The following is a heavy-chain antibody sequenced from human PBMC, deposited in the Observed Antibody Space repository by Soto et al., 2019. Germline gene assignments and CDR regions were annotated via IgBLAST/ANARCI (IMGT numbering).Heavy chain of an antibody. J-gene: IGHJ4*02. CDR1: GDSISSFY. Sequence: QVQLQESGPGLVKPSEPLSLTGAVSGDSISSFYCMWIRQPPGKGRESIGYLYYGRSANYNPSLKSRVTLSVDTSTNQCSLTLSSMTAADTAVYYCALRSMAVVPEYWGQGTLVTVSS. CDR3: ALRSMAVVPEY. D-gene: IGHD3-22*01. V-gene: IGHV4-59*01. CDR2: LYYGRSA.